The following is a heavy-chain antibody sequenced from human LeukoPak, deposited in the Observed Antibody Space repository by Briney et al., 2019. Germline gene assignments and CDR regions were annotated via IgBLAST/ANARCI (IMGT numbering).Heavy chain of an antibody. CDR2: INPDSGAT. CDR1: GYTFTGYY. Sequence: ASVKVSCKASGYTFTGYYIHWVRQAPGQGLEWMGWINPDSGATNYVQKFQGRVTITRDTSISTAYMELRSLRSDDTAVYYCARDGEGPLSKDFDYWGQGTLVTVSS. J-gene: IGHJ4*02. D-gene: IGHD2/OR15-2a*01. V-gene: IGHV1-2*02. CDR3: ARDGEGPLSKDFDY.